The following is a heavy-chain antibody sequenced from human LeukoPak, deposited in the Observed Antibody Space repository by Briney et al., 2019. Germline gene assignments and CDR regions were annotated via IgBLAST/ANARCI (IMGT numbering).Heavy chain of an antibody. V-gene: IGHV4-31*03. CDR3: ARGYCSGGSCYAVERNWFDP. J-gene: IGHJ5*02. D-gene: IGHD2-15*01. CDR2: IYYSGST. Sequence: PSQTLSLTCTVSGGSISSGGYYWSWIRLHPGKGLEWIGYIYYSGSTYYNPSLKSRVTISVDTSKNQFSLKLSSVTAADTAVYYCARGYCSGGSCYAVERNWFDPWGQGTLVTVSS. CDR1: GGSISSGGYY.